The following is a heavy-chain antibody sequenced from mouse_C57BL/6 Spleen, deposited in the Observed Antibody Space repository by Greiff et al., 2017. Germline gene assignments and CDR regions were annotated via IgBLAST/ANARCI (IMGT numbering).Heavy chain of an antibody. J-gene: IGHJ2*01. V-gene: IGHV1-4*01. CDR1: GYTFTSYT. D-gene: IGHD2-14*01. Sequence: VQLQQSGAELARPGASVKMSCKASGYTFTSYTMHWVKQRPGQGLEWIGYINPSSGYTKYNQKFKDKATLTADKSSSTASMQLSSLTSEDSAVYYCARRGVPNYFDYWGQGTTLTVSS. CDR2: INPSSGYT. CDR3: ARRGVPNYFDY.